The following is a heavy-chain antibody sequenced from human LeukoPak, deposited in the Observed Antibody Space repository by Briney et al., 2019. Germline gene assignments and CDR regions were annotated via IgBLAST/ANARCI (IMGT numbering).Heavy chain of an antibody. V-gene: IGHV3-48*04. D-gene: IGHD3-22*01. CDR2: ISSSCSTI. CDR1: GFTFSSYA. J-gene: IGHJ4*02. CDR3: ARERGYYDSSGYGDDY. Sequence: GGSLRLSCAASGFTFSSYAMTWVRQAPGKGLEWVSYISSSCSTIYYADSVKGRFTISRDNAKNSLYLQMNSLRAEDTAVYYCARERGYYDSSGYGDDYWGQGTLVTVSS.